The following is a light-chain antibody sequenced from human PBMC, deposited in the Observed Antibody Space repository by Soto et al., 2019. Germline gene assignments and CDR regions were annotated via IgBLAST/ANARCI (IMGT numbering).Light chain of an antibody. Sequence: EIVWTQSPGTLSLSTGERATLSCRASQSARSSYLAWDQQQPGQAPRLLIYDTSSRASGIPDRFSGSGSGTYFTLTIRSLETEDFAVFYCQQYGTSEIIFGQGTLLEI. J-gene: IGKJ5*01. CDR2: DTS. V-gene: IGKV3-20*01. CDR3: QQYGTSEII. CDR1: QSARSSY.